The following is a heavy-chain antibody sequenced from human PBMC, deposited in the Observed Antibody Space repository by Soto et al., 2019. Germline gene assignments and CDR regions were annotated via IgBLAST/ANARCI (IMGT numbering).Heavy chain of an antibody. CDR3: ARYFRGSGRYFFDY. D-gene: IGHD6-19*01. CDR2: VGWNGGDI. CDR1: GFTLDDYT. J-gene: IGHJ4*02. Sequence: VQLVESGGGLVQPGGSLRLSCAASGFTLDDYTMHWVRQAPGKGLEWVAGVGWNGGDIVYADSVKGRFTVSRDNTKDSLYLQMNSLRGEDTAVYYCARYFRGSGRYFFDYWGQGTLVTVSS. V-gene: IGHV3-9*01.